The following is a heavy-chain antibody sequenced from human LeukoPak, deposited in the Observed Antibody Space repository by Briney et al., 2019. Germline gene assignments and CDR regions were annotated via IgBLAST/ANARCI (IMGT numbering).Heavy chain of an antibody. J-gene: IGHJ4*02. CDR2: ITYDGRNK. D-gene: IGHD7-27*01. Sequence: GGSLRLSCAASGFNFASSAMHWVRQAPGKGLEWVSIITYDGRNKDYANSLKGRFTISRDDSKNTVDLQMNSLTPEDTAVYYCVKDLTGTFSLDYWGQGTLVTVSS. V-gene: IGHV3-30*04. CDR3: VKDLTGTFSLDY. CDR1: GFNFASSA.